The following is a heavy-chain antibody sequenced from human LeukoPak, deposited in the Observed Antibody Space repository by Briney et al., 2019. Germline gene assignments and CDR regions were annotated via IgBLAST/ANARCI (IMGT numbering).Heavy chain of an antibody. CDR3: ARARFGEPYDAYL. CDR2: DSSTGTTI. CDR1: GFSSRDHY. V-gene: IGHV3-11*01. J-gene: IGHJ3*01. Sequence: GGSLRLSCAASGFSSRDHYLSWIRQAPGKGLEWLASDSSTGTTISYADSVKGRFTISRDDAKNSLFLQMTSLRGEDTALYYCARARFGEPYDAYLWGEGTMVTVSS. D-gene: IGHD3-10*01.